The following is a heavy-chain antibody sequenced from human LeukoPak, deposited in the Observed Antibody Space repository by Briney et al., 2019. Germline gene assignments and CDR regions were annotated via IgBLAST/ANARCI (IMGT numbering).Heavy chain of an antibody. CDR3: ARGSIVGATFDYFDY. V-gene: IGHV1-2*02. Sequence: ASVKVSCKASGYTFTGYYIHWVRQAPGQGLEWMGWINPNSGGTNYAQKFQGRVTMTRDTSISAAYMDLSRLRSDDTAVYYCARGSIVGATFDYFDYWGQGTLVTVSS. D-gene: IGHD1-26*01. J-gene: IGHJ4*02. CDR1: GYTFTGYY. CDR2: INPNSGGT.